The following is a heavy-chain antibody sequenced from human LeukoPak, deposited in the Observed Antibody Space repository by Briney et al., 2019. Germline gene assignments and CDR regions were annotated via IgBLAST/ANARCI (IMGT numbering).Heavy chain of an antibody. Sequence: ASLKVSCKASGYTFTGYYMHWVRQAPGQGLEWMGRINPNSGGTNYAQKFQGRVTMTRDTSISTAYMELSRLRSDDTAVYYCARDPLPMITFGGVIVVPDHWGQGTLVTVSS. J-gene: IGHJ5*02. CDR1: GYTFTGYY. CDR2: INPNSGGT. CDR3: ARDPLPMITFGGVIVVPDH. V-gene: IGHV1-2*06. D-gene: IGHD3-16*02.